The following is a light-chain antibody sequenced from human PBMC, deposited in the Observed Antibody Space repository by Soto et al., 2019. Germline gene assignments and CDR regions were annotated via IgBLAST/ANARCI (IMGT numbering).Light chain of an antibody. V-gene: IGKV1-5*01. CDR2: DAS. J-gene: IGKJ1*01. CDR1: QSITNW. CDR3: QKYNSYST. Sequence: EIQMTQSPSTLSASVGDRVTITCRASQSITNWVAWYQQKPGKAPKFLIYDASTLQSGVPSRFSGSGSGTEFTLTITSLQPDDFATYYCQKYNSYSTFGQGTKVDIK.